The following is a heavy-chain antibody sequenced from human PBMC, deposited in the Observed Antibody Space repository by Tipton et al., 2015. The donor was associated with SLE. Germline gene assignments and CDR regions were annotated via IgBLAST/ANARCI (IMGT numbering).Heavy chain of an antibody. Sequence: QSGPEVKKPGASVKVSCKASGYTFTSYYMHWVRQAPGQGLEWMGIINPSGGSTSYAQKFQGRVTMTRDTSTSTVYMELSSLRSEDTAVYYCARDDALGYYYDSRGYRWGSFDYWGRGTLVTVTS. V-gene: IGHV1-46*01. CDR1: GYTFTSYY. J-gene: IGHJ4*02. CDR3: ARDDALGYYYDSRGYRWGSFDY. D-gene: IGHD3-22*01. CDR2: INPSGGST.